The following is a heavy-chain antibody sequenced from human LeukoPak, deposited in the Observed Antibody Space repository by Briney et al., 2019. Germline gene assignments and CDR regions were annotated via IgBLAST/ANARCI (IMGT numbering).Heavy chain of an antibody. J-gene: IGHJ6*02. V-gene: IGHV1-69*13. CDR2: IIPIFGTA. Sequence: ASVKVSCKASGGTFSSYAISWVRQAPGQGLEWMGGIIPIFGTANYAQKFQGRVTITADESTSTAYMELSSLRSEDTAVYYCAREFYCSSTSCYTGTSDNWNYYYYGMDVWGQGTTVTVSS. CDR3: AREFYCSSTSCYTGTSDNWNYYYYGMDV. D-gene: IGHD2-2*02. CDR1: GGTFSSYA.